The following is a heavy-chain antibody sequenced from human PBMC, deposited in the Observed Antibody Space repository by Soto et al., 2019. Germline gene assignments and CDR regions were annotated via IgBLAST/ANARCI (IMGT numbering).Heavy chain of an antibody. D-gene: IGHD6-19*01. Sequence: QVQLQQWGAGLLKPSETLSLTCAVYGGSFSGYYWRWIRQPPGKGLGWIGEINHSGSTNYNPSLKSRVTISVDTSKNQFSLKLSSVTAADTAVYYCARVGVAVAGTHFQHWGQGTLVTVSS. CDR2: INHSGST. V-gene: IGHV4-34*01. J-gene: IGHJ1*01. CDR3: ARVGVAVAGTHFQH. CDR1: GGSFSGYY.